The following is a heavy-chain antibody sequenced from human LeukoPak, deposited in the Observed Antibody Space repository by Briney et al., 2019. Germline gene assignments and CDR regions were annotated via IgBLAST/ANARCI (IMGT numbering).Heavy chain of an antibody. J-gene: IGHJ4*02. CDR2: ISGSGDSI. CDR1: GFTFSSYE. D-gene: IGHD3-10*01. V-gene: IGHV3-48*03. Sequence: GGSLRLSCAASGFTFSSYEMNWVRQAPGKGREWVSHISGSGDSIYYADSVKGRFTISRDNAKNLLYLQMNSLRAEDTAVYFCARDWATTWYGEYFDYWGQGTLVTVSS. CDR3: ARDWATTWYGEYFDY.